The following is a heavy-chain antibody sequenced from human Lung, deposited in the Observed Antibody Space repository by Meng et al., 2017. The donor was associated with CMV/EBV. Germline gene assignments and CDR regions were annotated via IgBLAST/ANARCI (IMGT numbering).Heavy chain of an antibody. CDR2: IYSDGSST. CDR3: AKGDDSGWSPFDY. J-gene: IGHJ4*02. Sequence: GESLKISCAASGFTFSNYAMNWVRQAPGKGLEWVSVIYSDGSSTYYADSVKGRFTISRDNSKNTLDLQMNSLRAEDTAVYYCAKGDDSGWSPFDYWGQGPLVTVSS. V-gene: IGHV3-23*03. CDR1: GFTFSNYA. D-gene: IGHD3-22*01.